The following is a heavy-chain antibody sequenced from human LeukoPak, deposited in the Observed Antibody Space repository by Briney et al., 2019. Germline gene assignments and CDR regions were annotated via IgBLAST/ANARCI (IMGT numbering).Heavy chain of an antibody. CDR2: IYYSGST. CDR1: GGSISSGGYY. CDR3: ARGEQQYYMDV. D-gene: IGHD6-13*01. Sequence: PSQTLSLTCTVSGGSISSGGYYWSWVRQHPGKGLEWFGYIYYSGSTYYNPSLKSRVTISVDTSKNQFSLKLSSVTAADTAVYYCARGEQQYYMDVWGKGTTVTVSS. V-gene: IGHV4-31*03. J-gene: IGHJ6*03.